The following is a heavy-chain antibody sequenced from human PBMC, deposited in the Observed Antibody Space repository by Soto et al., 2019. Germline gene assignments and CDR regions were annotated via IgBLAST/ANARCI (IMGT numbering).Heavy chain of an antibody. Sequence: GASVKVSCKASGYTFTSYAMHWVRQAPGQRLEWMGWINAGNGNTKYSQKFQGRVTMTRDTSTSTVYMELSSLRSEDTAVYYCARDAQDDYVWGSYRSYYFDYWGQGTLVTVSS. J-gene: IGHJ4*02. D-gene: IGHD3-16*02. CDR2: INAGNGNT. V-gene: IGHV1-3*01. CDR3: ARDAQDDYVWGSYRSYYFDY. CDR1: GYTFTSYA.